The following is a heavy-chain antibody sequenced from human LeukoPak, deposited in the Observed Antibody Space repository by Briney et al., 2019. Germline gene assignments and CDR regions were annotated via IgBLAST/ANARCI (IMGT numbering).Heavy chain of an antibody. CDR1: GGSISSYY. CDR3: ARAGAARPNFDY. Sequence: KPSETLSLTCTVSGGSISSYYWSWLRQPPGKGLEWIGYIYYSGSTNYNPSLKSRVTISVDTSKNQFSLKLSSVTAADTAVYYCARAGAARPNFDYWGQGTLVTVSS. J-gene: IGHJ4*02. CDR2: IYYSGST. D-gene: IGHD6-6*01. V-gene: IGHV4-59*01.